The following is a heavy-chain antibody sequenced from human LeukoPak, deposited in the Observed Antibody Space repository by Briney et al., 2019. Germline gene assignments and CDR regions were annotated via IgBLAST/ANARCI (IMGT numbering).Heavy chain of an antibody. V-gene: IGHV1-2*02. D-gene: IGHD3-10*01. J-gene: IGHJ4*02. CDR1: GYTFTGYY. Sequence: ASVKVSCKASGYTFTGYYMHWVRQAPGQGLEWMGWINPNSGGTNYAQKFQGRVTMTRDTSISTAYMELSRLRSDDTAVYYCARDPLSGSYYNVYFDYWGQGTLVTVSS. CDR2: INPNSGGT. CDR3: ARDPLSGSYYNVYFDY.